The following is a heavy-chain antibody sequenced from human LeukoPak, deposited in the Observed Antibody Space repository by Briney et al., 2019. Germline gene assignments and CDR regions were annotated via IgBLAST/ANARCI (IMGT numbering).Heavy chain of an antibody. J-gene: IGHJ3*02. D-gene: IGHD3-22*01. CDR2: IHPSGGST. V-gene: IGHV1-46*04. CDR1: GYTFINFY. Sequence: ASVKVSCKASGYTFINFYMHWVRQAPGQGLEWMGRIHPSGGSTSYAQKLHGRVTMTSDTSINTLYMELNSLASEDTAVYYCAREGYDSNGCPFFDIWGQGTMVTASS. CDR3: AREGYDSNGCPFFDI.